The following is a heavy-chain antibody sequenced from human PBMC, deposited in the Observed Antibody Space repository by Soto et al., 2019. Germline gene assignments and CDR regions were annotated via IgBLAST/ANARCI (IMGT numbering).Heavy chain of an antibody. Sequence: PGGSLRLSCAASGFTFSDYAMGWVRQAPGKGLFWVSSISANGADTYYADSVRGRFTISRDNSDDTLYLEVNSLRAEDTAIYYCAKDIAWDLRTEYFQHWGQGTLVTVSS. V-gene: IGHV3-23*01. D-gene: IGHD1-26*01. CDR3: AKDIAWDLRTEYFQH. CDR1: GFTFSDYA. J-gene: IGHJ1*01. CDR2: ISANGADT.